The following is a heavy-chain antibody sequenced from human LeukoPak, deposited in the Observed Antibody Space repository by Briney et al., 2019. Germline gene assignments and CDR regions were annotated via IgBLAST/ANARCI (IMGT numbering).Heavy chain of an antibody. V-gene: IGHV4-61*02. J-gene: IGHJ4*02. D-gene: IGHD6-13*01. CDR3: ARSTSTWYRGFDY. Sequence: PSETLSLTCAVSGGSVSSENYYWTWIRQSAGKGLEWIGRICISGSTNYNPSLKSRVTMSLDTSKNQFSLKLSSVTAADTAIYYCARSTSTWYRGFDYWGLGTLVTVSS. CDR1: GGSVSSENYY. CDR2: ICISGST.